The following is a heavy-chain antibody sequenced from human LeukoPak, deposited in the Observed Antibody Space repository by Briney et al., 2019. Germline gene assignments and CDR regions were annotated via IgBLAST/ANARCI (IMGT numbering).Heavy chain of an antibody. CDR3: AREGWGDIVVVVAAAPFDY. CDR1: GDSVFSNSAA. Sequence: SQTLSLTCAISGDSVFSNSAAWNWIRQSPSRGLEWLGRTYYRSKWYNDYAVSVKSRITINPDTSKNQFSLQLNSVTPEDTAVYYCAREGWGDIVVVVAAAPFDYWGQGTLVTVSS. J-gene: IGHJ4*02. V-gene: IGHV6-1*01. D-gene: IGHD2-15*01. CDR2: TYYRSKWYN.